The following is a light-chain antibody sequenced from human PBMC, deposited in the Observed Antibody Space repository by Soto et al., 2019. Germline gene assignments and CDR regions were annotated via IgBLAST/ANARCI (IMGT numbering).Light chain of an antibody. CDR2: EVS. CDR3: CSYAGSSTWV. J-gene: IGLJ3*02. Sequence: QSALTQPASVSGSPGQWITISCTGTSRDVGSYNFVSWYQQQPGKAPKLMISEVSKRPSGVSNRFSGSKSGNTASLTISGLQAEDEAAYYCCSYAGSSTWVFGGGTKLTVL. CDR1: SRDVGSYNF. V-gene: IGLV2-23*02.